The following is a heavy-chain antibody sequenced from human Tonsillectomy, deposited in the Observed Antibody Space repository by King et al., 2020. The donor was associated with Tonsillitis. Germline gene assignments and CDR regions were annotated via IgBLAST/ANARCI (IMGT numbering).Heavy chain of an antibody. Sequence: VQLVESGGGVVQPGRSLRLSCAASGFTFSSYGIHWVRQAPGKGLEWVAVISYDGSNKYYADSVKGRFTISRDNSKNTLYLQMNSLRPDDTAVYYCAKVPYYYGSGDAAYYYYGMDVWGQGTTVTVSS. D-gene: IGHD3-10*01. V-gene: IGHV3-30*18. CDR2: ISYDGSNK. J-gene: IGHJ6*02. CDR1: GFTFSSYG. CDR3: AKVPYYYGSGDAAYYYYGMDV.